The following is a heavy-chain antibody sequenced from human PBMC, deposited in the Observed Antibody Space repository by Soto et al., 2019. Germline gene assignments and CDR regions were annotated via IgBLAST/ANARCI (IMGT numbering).Heavy chain of an antibody. CDR3: AGGWAAAYFDY. CDR2: IYYSGST. D-gene: IGHD6-13*01. V-gene: IGHV4-59*01. CDR1: GGSISSYY. Sequence: PSETLYLTCTVSGGSISSYYWSWIRQPPGKGLEWIGYIYYSGSTNYNPSLKSRVTISVDTSKNQFSLKLSSVTAADTAVYYCAGGWAAAYFDYWGQGTLVTVSS. J-gene: IGHJ4*02.